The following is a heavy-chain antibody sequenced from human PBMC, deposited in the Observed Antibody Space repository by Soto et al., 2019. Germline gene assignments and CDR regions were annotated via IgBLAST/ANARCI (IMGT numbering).Heavy chain of an antibody. Sequence: EVQLLESGGGLVQPGGSLRLSCAASGFTFSSYAMSWVRQAPGKGLEWVSAISGSGGSTYYADSVKGRFTISRDNSKNTQYLQMNSLRAEDTAVYYCAKVIRGTIFGVVTVFGPFDYWGQGTLVTVSS. CDR1: GFTFSSYA. CDR2: ISGSGGST. V-gene: IGHV3-23*01. CDR3: AKVIRGTIFGVVTVFGPFDY. D-gene: IGHD3-3*01. J-gene: IGHJ4*02.